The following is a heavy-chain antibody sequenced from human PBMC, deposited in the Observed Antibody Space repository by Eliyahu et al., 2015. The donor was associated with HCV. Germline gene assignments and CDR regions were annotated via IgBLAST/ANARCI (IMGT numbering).Heavy chain of an antibody. CDR3: ARGSDGEDY. V-gene: IGHV4-30-2*01. J-gene: IGHJ4*02. D-gene: IGHD3-3*01. CDR2: IYHSGST. CDR1: GGSISSGGYS. Sequence: QLQLQESGSGLVKPSQTLSLTCAVSGGSISSGGYSWSWIRQPPGKGLEWIGFIYHSGSTYYNPSLKSRVTMSVDTPKNQFSLRLTSVTAADTAVYYCARGSDGEDYWGQGTLVTVSS.